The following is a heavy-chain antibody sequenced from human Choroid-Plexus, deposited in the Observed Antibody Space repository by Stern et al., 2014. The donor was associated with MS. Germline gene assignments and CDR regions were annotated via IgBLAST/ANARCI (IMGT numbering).Heavy chain of an antibody. J-gene: IGHJ4*02. Sequence: VQLVESGGGVVQPGRPLRLSCAASGFSFSSFSMHWVRQAPGKGLEWVALISYDGSKDYADSVKGRFAISRDNSKNTLYLQMNSLIAEDTAVYYCAKDRQYLTFFFDFWGQGSLVTVSS. D-gene: IGHD2/OR15-2a*01. V-gene: IGHV3-30*18. CDR1: GFSFSSFS. CDR2: ISYDGSK. CDR3: AKDRQYLTFFFDF.